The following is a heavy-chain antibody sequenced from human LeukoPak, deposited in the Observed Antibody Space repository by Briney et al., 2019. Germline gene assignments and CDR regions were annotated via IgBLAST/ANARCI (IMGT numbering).Heavy chain of an antibody. CDR2: INTNTGNP. CDR1: GGTFISYA. V-gene: IGHV7-4-1*02. Sequence: ASVKVSCKASGGTFISYAISWVRQAPGQGLEWMGWINTNTGNPTYAQGFTGRFVFSLDTSVSTAYLQISSLKAEDTAVYYCARSRSVLRYFDWLPNHYYYGMDVWGQGTTVTVSS. CDR3: ARSRSVLRYFDWLPNHYYYGMDV. J-gene: IGHJ6*02. D-gene: IGHD3-9*01.